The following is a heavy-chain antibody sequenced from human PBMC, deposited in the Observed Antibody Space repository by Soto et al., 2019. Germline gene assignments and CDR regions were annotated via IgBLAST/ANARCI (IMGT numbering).Heavy chain of an antibody. D-gene: IGHD3-10*01. V-gene: IGHV1-18*04. CDR3: AHRSGSYIYYYYFDY. J-gene: IGHJ4*02. CDR2: ISTSNGNT. CDR1: GYTFTTYG. Sequence: QVPLVQSGAEVKKPGASVKVSCKASGYTFTTYGINWVRQAPGQGLEWMGWISTSNGNTNYAQSLQGRVTMTTDTSTSTAYMELRSLRSDDSAVYYCAHRSGSYIYYYYFDYWGQGTLVTVSS.